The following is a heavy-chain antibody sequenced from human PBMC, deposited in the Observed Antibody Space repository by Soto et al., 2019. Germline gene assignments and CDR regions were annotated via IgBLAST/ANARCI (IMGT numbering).Heavy chain of an antibody. CDR3: AKDGGITMIVVVALWVFDY. CDR2: ISGSGGST. Sequence: PGGSLRLSCAASGFTVSSNYMSWVRQAPGKGLEWVSTISGSGGSTYYADSVKGRFTISRDNSKNTLYLQMNSLRAEDTAVYYCAKDGGITMIVVVALWVFDYWGQGTLVTVSS. J-gene: IGHJ4*02. D-gene: IGHD3-22*01. V-gene: IGHV3-23*01. CDR1: GFTVSSNY.